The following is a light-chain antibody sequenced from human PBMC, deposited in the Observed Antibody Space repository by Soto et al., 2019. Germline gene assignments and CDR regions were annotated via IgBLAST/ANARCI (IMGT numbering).Light chain of an antibody. CDR1: QSVSSY. CDR3: QQRSNWLIFS. Sequence: EIVLTQSPATLSLSPGERVTLSCRASQSVSSYLAWYQQKPGQAPRLLIYDASNRATGIPARFSGSGSGTDFTITISSLEPEDFAVYYCQQRSNWLIFSFGPGTKVDIK. CDR2: DAS. V-gene: IGKV3-11*01. J-gene: IGKJ3*01.